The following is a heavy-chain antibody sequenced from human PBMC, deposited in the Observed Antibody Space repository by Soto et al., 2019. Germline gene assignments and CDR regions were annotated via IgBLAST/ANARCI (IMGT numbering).Heavy chain of an antibody. CDR1: GGSISSYY. J-gene: IGHJ5*02. D-gene: IGHD3-9*01. Sequence: SETLSLTCTVSGGSISSYYWSWIRQPPGKGLEWIGYIYYSGSTNYNPSLKSRVTISVDTSKNQFSLKLSSVTAADTAVYYCARTHYDILTGYFRYNWFDPWGQGTLVTVPQ. V-gene: IGHV4-59*01. CDR3: ARTHYDILTGYFRYNWFDP. CDR2: IYYSGST.